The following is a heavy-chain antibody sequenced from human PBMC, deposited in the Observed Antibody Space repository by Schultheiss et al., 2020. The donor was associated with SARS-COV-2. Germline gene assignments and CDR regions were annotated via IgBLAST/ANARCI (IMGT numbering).Heavy chain of an antibody. D-gene: IGHD5-18*01. CDR2: IGGTGGST. V-gene: IGHV3-23*01. CDR3: AKDREDTAVVWGYFDL. J-gene: IGHJ2*01. Sequence: GGSLRLSCAASGFTFSSYAMSWVRQAPDEGLEWVSAIGGTGGSTYYADSLKGRFTISRDNSKNTLFLQMNSLRVEDTAVYYCAKDREDTAVVWGYFDLWGRGTPVTVSS. CDR1: GFTFSSYA.